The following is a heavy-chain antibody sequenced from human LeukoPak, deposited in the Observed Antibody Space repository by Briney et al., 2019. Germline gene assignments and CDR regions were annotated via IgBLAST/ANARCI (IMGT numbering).Heavy chain of an antibody. CDR2: IKQDGSEK. D-gene: IGHD3-10*01. CDR3: ARGGWFGELLSYYYYYYYMDV. V-gene: IGHV3-7*03. CDR1: GFTFSSYA. J-gene: IGHJ6*03. Sequence: GGSLRLSCAASGFTFSSYAMSWVRQAPGKGLERVANIKQDGSEKYYVDSVKGRFTISRDNAKNSLYLQMNSLRAEDTAVYYCARGGWFGELLSYYYYYYYMDVWGKGTTVTISS.